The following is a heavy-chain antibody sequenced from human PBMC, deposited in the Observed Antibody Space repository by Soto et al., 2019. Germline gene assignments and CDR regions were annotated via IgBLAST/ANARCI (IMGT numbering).Heavy chain of an antibody. Sequence: QVQLQEAGPGLVRPSQTLSLISTVAGGSMSENDYYWSWLRQSPGQGLQWIGYIYDTWTTSYSPSLMSRVTMSADTSRNQFSLKLTSVTAADTALYFCARGIVRGGFDIWGQGTLVTVSS. V-gene: IGHV4-30-4*01. CDR2: IYDTWTT. CDR1: GGSMSENDYY. J-gene: IGHJ3*02. CDR3: ARGIVRGGFDI. D-gene: IGHD3-10*02.